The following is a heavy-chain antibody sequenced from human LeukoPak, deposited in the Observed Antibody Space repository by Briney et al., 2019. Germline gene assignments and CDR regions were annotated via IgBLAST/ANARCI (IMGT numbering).Heavy chain of an antibody. CDR1: GFTFSSFE. J-gene: IGHJ3*02. CDR3: AREDSRDALDI. Sequence: GGSLRLSCEGSGFTFSSFEMNRVRQAPGKGLEWLSYIGSGGRTIYYADSVKGRFTISRDNARNSLYLQMNSLRAEDTAVYHCAREDSRDALDIWGQGTMVTVSS. D-gene: IGHD3-22*01. V-gene: IGHV3-48*03. CDR2: IGSGGRTI.